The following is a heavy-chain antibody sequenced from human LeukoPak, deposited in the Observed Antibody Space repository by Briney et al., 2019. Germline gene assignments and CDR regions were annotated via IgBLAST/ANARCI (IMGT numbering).Heavy chain of an antibody. CDR3: AKDSEASWYY. V-gene: IGHV3-23*01. CDR1: GFTFRSYA. CDR2: ISGSGGST. J-gene: IGHJ4*02. D-gene: IGHD6-13*01. Sequence: GGSLRLSCAASGFTFRSYAMSWVRQGPGKGLEWVSTISGSGGSTYYTDSVKGRFTISRDNSKNTLYLQMNSLRAEDTAVYFCAKDSEASWYYWGQGTLVTVSS.